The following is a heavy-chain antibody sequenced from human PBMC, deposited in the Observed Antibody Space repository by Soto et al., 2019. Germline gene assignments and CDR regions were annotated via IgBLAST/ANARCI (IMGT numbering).Heavy chain of an antibody. CDR3: ARGPAVTHYLFDY. D-gene: IGHD4-17*01. J-gene: IGHJ4*02. CDR1: GGSFSGYY. CDR2: INHSGST. Sequence: QVQLQQWGAGLLKPSETLSLTCAVYGGSFSGYYWSWIRQPPGKGLEWIGEINHSGSTNYNPSLKSLVTISVDTSKNQFSLKLSSVTAADTAVYYCARGPAVTHYLFDYWGQGTLVTVSS. V-gene: IGHV4-34*01.